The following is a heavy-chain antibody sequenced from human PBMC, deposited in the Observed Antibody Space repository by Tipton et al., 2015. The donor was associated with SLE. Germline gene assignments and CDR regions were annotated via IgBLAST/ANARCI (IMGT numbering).Heavy chain of an antibody. CDR3: ARIGSEYSSSSPPVDY. CDR2: INHSGST. D-gene: IGHD6-6*01. Sequence: TLSLTCAVYGGSFSGYYWSWIRQPPGKGLEWIGEINHSGSTNYNPSLKSRVTMSVDTSKNQFSLKLSSVTAADTAVYYCARIGSEYSSSSPPVDYWGQGTLVTVSS. V-gene: IGHV4-34*01. J-gene: IGHJ4*02. CDR1: GGSFSGYY.